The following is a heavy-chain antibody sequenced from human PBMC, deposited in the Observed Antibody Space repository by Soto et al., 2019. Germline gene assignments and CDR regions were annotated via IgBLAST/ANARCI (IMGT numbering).Heavy chain of an antibody. D-gene: IGHD6-6*01. CDR3: ARVSRGIAARRPYYFDY. J-gene: IGHJ4*02. CDR2: ISYDGSNK. V-gene: IGHV3-30-3*01. Sequence: PGGSLRLSCAASGFTFSSYAMHWVRQNPGKGLEWVAVISYDGSNKYYADSVKGRFTISRDNSKNTLYLQMNSLRAEDTAVYYCARVSRGIAARRPYYFDYWGQGTLVTVSS. CDR1: GFTFSSYA.